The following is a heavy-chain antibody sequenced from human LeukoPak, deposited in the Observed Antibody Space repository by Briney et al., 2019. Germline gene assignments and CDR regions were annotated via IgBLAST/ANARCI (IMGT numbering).Heavy chain of an antibody. V-gene: IGHV1-18*01. Sequence: EASVKVSCKASGYTFTSYGIIWVRQAPGPGLQWMGWISAHNGKTNYAQNLQGRVTMTTDTSTNTVYLELRSLTSDDTAVYYCARAGTTLLLDYWGQGTLVTVSS. J-gene: IGHJ4*02. CDR1: GYTFTSYG. CDR2: ISAHNGKT. CDR3: ARAGTTLLLDY. D-gene: IGHD4-11*01.